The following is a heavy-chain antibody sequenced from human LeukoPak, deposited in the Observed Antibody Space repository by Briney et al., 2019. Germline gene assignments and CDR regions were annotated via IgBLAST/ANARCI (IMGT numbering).Heavy chain of an antibody. D-gene: IGHD6-19*01. CDR2: INPSGGST. Sequence: ASVKVSCKASGYTFTNYYMYWVRQAPGQGLEWMGIINPSGGSTSYAQKFQGRVTMTRDTSTTTVYMELSSLRSEDTAVYYCARGGVEVATLKTIDYWGQGTLVTVSS. J-gene: IGHJ4*02. V-gene: IGHV1-46*01. CDR1: GYTFTNYY. CDR3: ARGGVEVATLKTIDY.